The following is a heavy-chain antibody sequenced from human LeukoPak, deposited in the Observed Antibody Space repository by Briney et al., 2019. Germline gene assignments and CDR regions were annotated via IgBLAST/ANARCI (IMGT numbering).Heavy chain of an antibody. D-gene: IGHD3-22*01. V-gene: IGHV4-34*01. J-gene: IGHJ4*02. CDR2: IYYSGST. Sequence: SETLSLTCAVYGGSFSGYYWSWIRQPPGKGLEWIGSIYYSGSTYYNPSLKSRVTISADTSKNQFSLKLSSVTAADTAVYYCARSPRDDSSGYYYPSFCDYWGQGTLVTVSS. CDR3: ARSPRDDSSGYYYPSFCDY. CDR1: GGSFSGYY.